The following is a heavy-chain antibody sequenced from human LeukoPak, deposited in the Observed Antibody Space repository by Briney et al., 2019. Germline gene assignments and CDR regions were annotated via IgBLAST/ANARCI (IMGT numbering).Heavy chain of an antibody. CDR2: INPSGGST. Sequence: ASVKVSCKASGYTFTSYYMHWVRQAPGQGLECMGIINPSGGSTSYAQKFQGRVTMTRDTSTSTVYMELSSLRSEDTAVYYCAKGNSGYVFAFDIWGQGTMVTVSS. CDR1: GYTFTSYY. D-gene: IGHD1-7*01. CDR3: AKGNSGYVFAFDI. V-gene: IGHV1-46*01. J-gene: IGHJ3*02.